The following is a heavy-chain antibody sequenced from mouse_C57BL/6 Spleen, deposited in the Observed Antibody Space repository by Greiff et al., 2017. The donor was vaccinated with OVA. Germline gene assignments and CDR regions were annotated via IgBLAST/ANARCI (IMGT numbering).Heavy chain of an antibody. CDR3: ARQAYYSNPFAY. CDR1: GYAFTNYL. V-gene: IGHV1-54*01. D-gene: IGHD2-5*01. J-gene: IGHJ3*01. Sequence: QVQLKQSGAELVRPGTSVKVSCKASGYAFTNYLIEWVKQRPGQGLEWIGVINPGSGGTNYNEKFKGKATLTADKSSSTAYMQLSSLTSEDSAVYVCARQAYYSNPFAYWGQGTLVTVSA. CDR2: INPGSGGT.